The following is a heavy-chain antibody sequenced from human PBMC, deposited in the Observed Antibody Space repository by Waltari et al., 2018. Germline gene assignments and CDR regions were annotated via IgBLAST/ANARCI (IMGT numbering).Heavy chain of an antibody. V-gene: IGHV5-51*03. CDR2: VDPGDSDT. Sequence: EVQLEPSGVEVKEPGESLEISCKGSGYIFTNYWIGWVRPMPGKGLEWLGIVDPGDSDTRYRPSFEGQVTISVDKSINTAYLQWNSLTASDTALYYCARSCSNSGCLYFDSWGQGTVVTVSS. CDR1: GYIFTNYW. CDR3: ARSCSNSGCLYFDS. J-gene: IGHJ4*02. D-gene: IGHD5-12*01.